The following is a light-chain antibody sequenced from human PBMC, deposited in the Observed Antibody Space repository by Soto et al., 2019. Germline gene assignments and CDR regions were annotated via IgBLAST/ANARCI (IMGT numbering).Light chain of an antibody. Sequence: EIVLTQSPGTLSLSPGEGATLSCRASQTVSSSFLAWYQQKAGQAPRLLIYGASSRATGIPDRFSGSGSGTDFTLTITRLEPGDFAVYYCQQYGSSPGTFGQGTKVEIK. CDR3: QQYGSSPGT. V-gene: IGKV3-20*01. CDR2: GAS. CDR1: QTVSSSF. J-gene: IGKJ1*01.